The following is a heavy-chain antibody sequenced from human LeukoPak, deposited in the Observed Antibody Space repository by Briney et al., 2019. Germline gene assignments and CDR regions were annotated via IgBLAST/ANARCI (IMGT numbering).Heavy chain of an antibody. J-gene: IGHJ6*02. CDR3: ARDHYYDSSGYKNYYYYGMDV. CDR1: GYSFTSYW. D-gene: IGHD3-22*01. Sequence: GESLKISCKGSGYSFTSYWIGWVRQMPGKGLEWMGIIYPGDSDTRYSPSFQGQVTISADKSISTAYPQWSSLKASDTAMYYCARDHYYDSSGYKNYYYYGMDVWGQGTTVTVSS. CDR2: IYPGDSDT. V-gene: IGHV5-51*01.